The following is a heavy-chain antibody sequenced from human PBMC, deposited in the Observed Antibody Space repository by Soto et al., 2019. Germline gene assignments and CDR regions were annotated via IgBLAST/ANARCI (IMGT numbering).Heavy chain of an antibody. D-gene: IGHD3-10*01. Sequence: GGSLRLSCATSGFRFSDHYMTWIRQAPGKGLEWVSYISQSGDTIYYADSVKGRFTVSRDNALNSLYLQMNSLRAEDTAVYYCEGDPFYYASYYWGQGTLVTVSS. CDR3: EGDPFYYASYY. J-gene: IGHJ4*02. CDR1: GFRFSDHY. CDR2: ISQSGDTI. V-gene: IGHV3-11*01.